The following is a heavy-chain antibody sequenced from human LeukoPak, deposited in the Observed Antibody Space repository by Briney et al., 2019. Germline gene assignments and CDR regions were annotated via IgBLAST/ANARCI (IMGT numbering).Heavy chain of an antibody. Sequence: SETLSLTCTVSGGSISSSSYYWGWIRQPPGKGLEWIGSIYYSGSTYYNPSLKSRVTISVDKSKNQFSLKLSSVTAADTAVYYCARGNYDFWSGYSLPHYYYYMDVWGKGTTVTVSS. CDR3: ARGNYDFWSGYSLPHYYYYMDV. D-gene: IGHD3-3*01. CDR2: IYYSGST. CDR1: GGSISSSSYY. V-gene: IGHV4-39*07. J-gene: IGHJ6*03.